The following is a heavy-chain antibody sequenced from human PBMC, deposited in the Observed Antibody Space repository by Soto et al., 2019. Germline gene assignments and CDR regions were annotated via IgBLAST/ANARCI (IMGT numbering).Heavy chain of an antibody. CDR2: INPNSGVT. CDR3: AREISSSWMDV. J-gene: IGHJ6*02. V-gene: IGHV1-2*04. D-gene: IGHD6-13*01. Sequence: QVQLVQSGAEVKKPGASVKVSCKASGYTFTANYLHWVRQAPGQGLEWMGWINPNSGVTNYAQRFQAWVTMTRDTCISTAYLELSRLTSDDTAVYYCAREISSSWMDVWGQGTSVTVSS. CDR1: GYTFTANY.